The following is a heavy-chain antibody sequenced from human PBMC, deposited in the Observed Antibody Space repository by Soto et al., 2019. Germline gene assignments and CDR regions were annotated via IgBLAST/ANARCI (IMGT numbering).Heavy chain of an antibody. CDR2: VFHTGTT. J-gene: IGHJ4*02. D-gene: IGHD6-19*01. CDR1: GDSVSSPYY. Sequence: QVQLQESGPGLVKPSGTLSLTCAVSGDSVSSPYYWCWVRQPPGKGLEWIGEVFHTGTTSYNPSLRSRVTISMDKSINQFSRDLSSVTAADTAVDYCARSAGWYAVHSWGPGDLV. V-gene: IGHV4-4*02. CDR3: ARSAGWYAVHS.